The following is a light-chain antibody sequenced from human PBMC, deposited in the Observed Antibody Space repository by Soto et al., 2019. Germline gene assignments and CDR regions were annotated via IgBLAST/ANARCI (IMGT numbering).Light chain of an antibody. Sequence: QSVLTQPPSVSGAPGQRVTISCTGSSSNIGAGFDVHWYHQVPGTAPKLLIFANINRPSGVPDRFSGSKSDTSASLAITGLQAEDEADYYCQSYDRSLSGVRFGGGTKLTVL. CDR3: QSYDRSLSGVR. J-gene: IGLJ2*01. CDR1: SSNIGAGFD. CDR2: ANI. V-gene: IGLV1-40*01.